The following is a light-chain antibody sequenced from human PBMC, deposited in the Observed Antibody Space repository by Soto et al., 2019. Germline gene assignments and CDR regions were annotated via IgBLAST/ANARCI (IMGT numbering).Light chain of an antibody. V-gene: IGKV1-17*03. CDR1: QGIRNF. CDR3: LQHNIYPHT. CDR2: AGS. J-gene: IGKJ2*01. Sequence: DIQMTQSPSAMSAYVGNRVNITCRASQGIRNFLVWFQHKPGIVPKRLIYAGSSLQSGVPSRFSGSGSGTEFTLTISSLQPEDFATYYCLQHNIYPHTFGQGTKLEIK.